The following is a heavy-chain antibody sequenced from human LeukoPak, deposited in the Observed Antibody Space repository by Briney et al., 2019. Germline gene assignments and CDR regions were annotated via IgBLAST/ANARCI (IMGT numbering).Heavy chain of an antibody. CDR2: ISSSSSYI. J-gene: IGHJ5*02. V-gene: IGHV3-21*01. CDR1: GFTFSSYS. CDR3: ARDGDYGDYGDFNWFDP. Sequence: PGGSLRLSCAASGFTFSSYSMNWVRQAPGKGLEWVSSISSSSSYIYYADSVKGRFTISRDNAKNSLYLQMNSLRAEDTAVYYCARDGDYGDYGDFNWFDPWGQGTLVTVSS. D-gene: IGHD4-17*01.